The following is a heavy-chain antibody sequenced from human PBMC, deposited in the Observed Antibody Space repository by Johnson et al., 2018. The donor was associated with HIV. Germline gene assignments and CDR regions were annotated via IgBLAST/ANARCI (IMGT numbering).Heavy chain of an antibody. CDR2: IRYDGSNK. D-gene: IGHD3-22*01. CDR3: ARHYYDSSGYSLDAYDI. CDR1: GFTFSSYG. J-gene: IGHJ3*02. Sequence: QVQLVESGGGVVQPGGSLRLSCAASGFTFSSYGMHWVRQAPGKGLEWVAFIRYDGSNKYYADSVKGQFTISRDNSKNTLYLQMRSLRGEDTAVYYCARHYYDSSGYSLDAYDIWGQGTMVTVSS. V-gene: IGHV3-30*02.